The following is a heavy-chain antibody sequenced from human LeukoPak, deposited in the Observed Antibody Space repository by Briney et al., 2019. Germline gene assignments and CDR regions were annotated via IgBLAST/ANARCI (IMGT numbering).Heavy chain of an antibody. Sequence: PGGSLRLSCAASGFTFSSYSMNWVRQAPGKGLEWVSYISSSSSTIYYADSVKGRFTISRDNAKNSLYLQMNSLRDEDTAVYYCASRGYFDWLFGDAFDIWGQGTMVTVSS. CDR3: ASRGYFDWLFGDAFDI. CDR1: GFTFSSYS. J-gene: IGHJ3*02. D-gene: IGHD3-9*01. CDR2: ISSSSSTI. V-gene: IGHV3-48*02.